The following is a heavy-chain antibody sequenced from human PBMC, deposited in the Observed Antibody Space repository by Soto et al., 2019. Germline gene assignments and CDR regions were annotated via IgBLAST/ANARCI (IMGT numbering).Heavy chain of an antibody. J-gene: IGHJ6*02. Sequence: GGSLRLSCAASGFTFSSYAMSWVRQAPGKGLEWVSAISGSGGSTYYADSVKGRFTISRDNSKNTLYLQMNSLRAEDTAVYYCAKELRVAAAGPMLYYYYGMDVWGQGTTVTVSS. CDR3: AKELRVAAAGPMLYYYYGMDV. CDR2: ISGSGGST. V-gene: IGHV3-23*01. D-gene: IGHD6-13*01. CDR1: GFTFSSYA.